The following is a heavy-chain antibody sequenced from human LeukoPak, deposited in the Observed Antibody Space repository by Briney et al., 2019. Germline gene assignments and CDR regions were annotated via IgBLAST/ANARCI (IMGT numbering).Heavy chain of an antibody. CDR2: ISSSSDTI. Sequence: PGGSLRLSCAASGFNFNTHMHWVRQAPGKGLEWVSYISSSSDTIYYADSVKGRFTIFRDNAKNSLYLQMNSLRAEDTAVYYCATGLYGDSVAVDYWGQGTLVTVSS. CDR3: ATGLYGDSVAVDY. CDR1: GFNFNTH. D-gene: IGHD4-17*01. V-gene: IGHV3-48*01. J-gene: IGHJ4*02.